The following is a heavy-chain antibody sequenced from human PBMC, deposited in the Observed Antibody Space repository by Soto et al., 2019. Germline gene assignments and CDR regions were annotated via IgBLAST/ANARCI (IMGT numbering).Heavy chain of an antibody. Sequence: QVTLKESGPVLVKPTETLTLTCAVSGFLLSTGRMGVSWVRQRPGKALEWLAHSFSDDKISYSTSLQSRLTVSKDPSGRQVVLTMTNGDPVDTGRYYWVRVNADSCQFYYAMDVWGQGTTVTVSS. V-gene: IGHV2-26*01. D-gene: IGHD4-17*01. CDR1: GFLLSTGRMG. J-gene: IGHJ6*02. CDR2: SFSDDKI. CDR3: VRVNADSCQFYYAMDV.